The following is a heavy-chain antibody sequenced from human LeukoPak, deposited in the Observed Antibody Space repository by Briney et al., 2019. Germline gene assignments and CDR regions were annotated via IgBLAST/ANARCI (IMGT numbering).Heavy chain of an antibody. V-gene: IGHV3-11*04. Sequence: GGSLRLSCAASGFTFSDSYMTWIRQAPGKGLEWVAFIDKSGGTTYYADSVKGRFTISRDNAKKSLYLQMNSLRAEDTAVYYCARVRYFDWLGPFDYWGQGTLVTVSS. D-gene: IGHD3-9*01. CDR1: GFTFSDSY. CDR3: ARVRYFDWLGPFDY. CDR2: IDKSGGTT. J-gene: IGHJ4*02.